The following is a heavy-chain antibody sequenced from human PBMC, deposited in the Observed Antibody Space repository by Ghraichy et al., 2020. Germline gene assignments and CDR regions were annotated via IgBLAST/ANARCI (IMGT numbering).Heavy chain of an antibody. D-gene: IGHD3-16*01. Sequence: ASVKVSCKVSGYTLTELSMHWVRQAPGKGLEWMGGFDPEDGETIYAQKFQGRVTMTEDTSTDTAYMELSSLRSEDTAVYYCATHYIELPRVGRPTPGLDFQHWGQGTLVTVSS. CDR1: GYTLTELS. CDR3: ATHYIELPRVGRPTPGLDFQH. J-gene: IGHJ1*01. V-gene: IGHV1-24*01. CDR2: FDPEDGET.